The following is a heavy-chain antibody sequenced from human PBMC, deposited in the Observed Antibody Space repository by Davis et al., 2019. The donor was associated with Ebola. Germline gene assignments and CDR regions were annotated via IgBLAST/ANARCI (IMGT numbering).Heavy chain of an antibody. CDR1: GFTLSTYW. J-gene: IGHJ6*03. V-gene: IGHV3-7*01. Sequence: PGGSLRLSCAASGFTLSTYWMSWVRQAPGKGLEWVANIKEDGSEKYYVDSVKGRFTISRDNTKNSLYLQMNSLRAEDTAVYYCARVPTRYCSSTSCIPYYYYYMDVWGKGTTVTVSS. D-gene: IGHD2-2*01. CDR3: ARVPTRYCSSTSCIPYYYYYMDV. CDR2: IKEDGSEK.